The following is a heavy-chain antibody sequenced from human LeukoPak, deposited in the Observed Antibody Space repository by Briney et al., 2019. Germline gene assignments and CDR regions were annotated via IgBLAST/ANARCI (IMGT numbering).Heavy chain of an antibody. V-gene: IGHV3-7*01. J-gene: IGHJ4*02. CDR1: GFTFSSHW. D-gene: IGHD2-21*02. CDR3: ARDSPFTASTFDY. CDR2: IKEDGSEK. Sequence: GGSLRLSCAASGFTFSSHWMSWVRQAPGKGLEWVANIKEDGSEKYSVDSVKGRFTISRDNAKNALYLQMNSLRVEDTAVYYCARDSPFTASTFDYWGQGTLVTVSS.